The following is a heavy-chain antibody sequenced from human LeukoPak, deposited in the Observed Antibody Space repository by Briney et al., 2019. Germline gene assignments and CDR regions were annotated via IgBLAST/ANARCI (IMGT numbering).Heavy chain of an antibody. Sequence: EASVKVSCKASGYTFTGYYMHWVRQAPGQGLEWMGWINPNSGGTNYAQKFQGRVTMTRDTSISTAYMELSRLRSDDTAVYYCARDQKRLWFGESNDAFDIWGQGTMVTVSS. D-gene: IGHD3-10*01. V-gene: IGHV1-2*02. CDR2: INPNSGGT. CDR1: GYTFTGYY. CDR3: ARDQKRLWFGESNDAFDI. J-gene: IGHJ3*02.